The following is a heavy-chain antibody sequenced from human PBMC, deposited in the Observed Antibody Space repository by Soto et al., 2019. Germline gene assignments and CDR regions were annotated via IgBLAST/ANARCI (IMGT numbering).Heavy chain of an antibody. J-gene: IGHJ4*02. D-gene: IGHD3-9*01. V-gene: IGHV4-59*01. CDR3: ARGRNDLLTGHYYFDY. CDR1: GGSISRYY. CDR2: VFYSGSS. Sequence: PSETLSLTCTVSGGSISRYYWSWIRQSPGKGLEWIGYVFYSGSSNYNPSLKSRVTISVDTSKNQFSPKLRSVTAADTSVYYCARGRNDLLTGHYYFDYWGQGTLVTVSS.